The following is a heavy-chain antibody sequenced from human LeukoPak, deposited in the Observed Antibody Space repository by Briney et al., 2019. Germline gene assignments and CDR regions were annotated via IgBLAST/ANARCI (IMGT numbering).Heavy chain of an antibody. CDR1: GGTFSSYA. CDR3: ARGGHRRYYYTSGSAFDP. D-gene: IGHD3-10*01. J-gene: IGHJ5*02. Sequence: SVKVSCKAAGGTFSSYAISWVRQDPGQGLEWMGGIIPIFGTANYAQKFQGRVTITADKSTSTAYMELSSLRSEDTAVYYCARGGHRRYYYTSGSAFDPWGQGTLVTVSS. V-gene: IGHV1-69*06. CDR2: IIPIFGTA.